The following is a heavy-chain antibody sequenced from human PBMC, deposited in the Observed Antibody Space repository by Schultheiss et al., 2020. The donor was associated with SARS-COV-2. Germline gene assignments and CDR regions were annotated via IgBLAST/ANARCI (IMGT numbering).Heavy chain of an antibody. V-gene: IGHV3-30*04. CDR2: ISYDGSNK. D-gene: IGHD2-2*01. CDR3: VKGGVVVVPAAHYFDY. J-gene: IGHJ4*02. CDR1: GFTFSGSA. Sequence: GGSLRLSCAASGFTFSGSAMHWVRQAPGKGLEWVAVISYDGSNKYYADSVKGRFTISRDNSKNTLYLQMNSLRAEDTAVYYCVKGGVVVVPAAHYFDYWGQGTLVTVSS.